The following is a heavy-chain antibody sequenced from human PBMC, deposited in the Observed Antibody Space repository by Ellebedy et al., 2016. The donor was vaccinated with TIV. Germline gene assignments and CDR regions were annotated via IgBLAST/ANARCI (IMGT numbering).Heavy chain of an antibody. D-gene: IGHD6-19*01. CDR2: IKSKTDGGTT. J-gene: IGHJ6*02. CDR1: GFTFSNAW. Sequence: GGSLRLXCAASGFTFSNAWMSLVRQAPGKGLEWVGRIKSKTDGGTTDYAAPVKGRFTISRDDSKNTLYLQMNSLKTEDTAVYYCTTGGYSSGWSTAPYYYYGMDVWGQGTTVTVSS. V-gene: IGHV3-15*01. CDR3: TTGGYSSGWSTAPYYYYGMDV.